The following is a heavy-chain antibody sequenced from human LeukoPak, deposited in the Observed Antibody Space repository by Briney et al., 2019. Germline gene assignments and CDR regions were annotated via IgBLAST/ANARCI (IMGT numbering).Heavy chain of an antibody. Sequence: SGGSLRVSCAASGFTFSDHYMDWVRQAPGKGREWVGRTRNKANSYTTEYAASVKGRFTISRDDSKNSLYLQMNSLKTEDTAVYYCARGSRAAAEHGMDVWGKGTTVTVSS. CDR3: ARGSRAAAEHGMDV. J-gene: IGHJ6*04. D-gene: IGHD6-13*01. CDR1: GFTFSDHY. V-gene: IGHV3-72*01. CDR2: TRNKANSYTT.